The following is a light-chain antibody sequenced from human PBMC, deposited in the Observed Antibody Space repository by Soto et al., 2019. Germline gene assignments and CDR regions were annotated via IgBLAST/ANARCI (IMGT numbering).Light chain of an antibody. J-gene: IGLJ1*01. CDR1: SSNIGAGYD. Sequence: QSVLTQPPSVSGAPGQRVTISCTGSSSNIGAGYDVHWYQQLPGTAPKLIIYGTTNRPSGVPDRFSGSKSGTSASLAITGLQAEDEADYYCTSYDGTLSGSYVFGIGTKLTVL. V-gene: IGLV1-40*01. CDR2: GTT. CDR3: TSYDGTLSGSYV.